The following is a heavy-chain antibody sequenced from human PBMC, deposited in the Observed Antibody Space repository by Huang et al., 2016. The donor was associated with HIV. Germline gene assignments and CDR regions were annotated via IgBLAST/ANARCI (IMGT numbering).Heavy chain of an antibody. CDR3: ARGGPPGTDMVFYYFDS. CDR1: GFSFGDFS. CDR2: VSDRRYTR. D-gene: IGHD5-18*01. Sequence: EVHLVESGGGLVRPGGSLRLSCAASGFSFGDFSMSWVRKGPGKGLEWVSYVSDRRYTRYYADVVRGRFTIYRDDAAGSGYLQMESLTVEDTAVYFCARGGPPGTDMVFYYFDSWGQGTLVTVSS. V-gene: IGHV3-48*01. J-gene: IGHJ5*01.